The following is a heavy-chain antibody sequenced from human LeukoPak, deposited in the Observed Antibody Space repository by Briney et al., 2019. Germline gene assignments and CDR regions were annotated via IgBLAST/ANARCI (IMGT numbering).Heavy chain of an antibody. CDR1: GGSIRSGSYY. CDR2: IYTSGST. D-gene: IGHD6-19*01. CDR3: ARSCSSGWYSWYFDL. Sequence: SETLSLTCTVSGGSIRSGSYYWSWIRQPAGKGLEWIGRIYTSGSTNYNPSLKSRVTISVDTSKNQFSLKLSSVTAADTAVYYCARSCSSGWYSWYFDLWGRGTLVTVSS. V-gene: IGHV4-61*02. J-gene: IGHJ2*01.